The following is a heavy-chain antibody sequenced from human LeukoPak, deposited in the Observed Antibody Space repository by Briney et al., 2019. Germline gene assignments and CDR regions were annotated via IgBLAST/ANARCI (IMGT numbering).Heavy chain of an antibody. Sequence: GGSLRLSCAASGFTFSSYGMHWVRQAPGKGLEWVAVIWYDGSNKYYADSVKGRFTISRDNSKNTLYLQMNSLRAEDTAVYYCARDRGELLLLYYFNYWGQGTLVTVSS. CDR1: GFTFSSYG. D-gene: IGHD1-26*01. CDR2: IWYDGSNK. V-gene: IGHV3-33*01. J-gene: IGHJ4*02. CDR3: ARDRGELLLLYYFNY.